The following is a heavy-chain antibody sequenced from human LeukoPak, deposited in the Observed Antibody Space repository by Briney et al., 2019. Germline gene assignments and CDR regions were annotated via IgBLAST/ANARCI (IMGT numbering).Heavy chain of an antibody. V-gene: IGHV3-11*01. J-gene: IGHJ6*03. D-gene: IGHD6-13*01. CDR1: GFTFSDYY. CDR3: ARTSSWYYYMDV. Sequence: GGSLRLSCAASGFTFSDYYMSWIRQAPGKGLEWVSYISSSGSTIYYADAVRGRFTISRVNAKNSLYLQMNSLRVEDTAVYYCARTSSWYYYMDVWGKGTTVTISS. CDR2: ISSSGSTI.